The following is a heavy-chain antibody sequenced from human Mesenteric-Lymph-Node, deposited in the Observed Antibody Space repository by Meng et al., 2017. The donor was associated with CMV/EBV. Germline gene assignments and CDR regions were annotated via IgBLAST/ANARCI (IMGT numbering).Heavy chain of an antibody. CDR3: ARGTRLRRHYYYYGMDV. CDR2: IIPIFGTA. D-gene: IGHD5-12*01. CDR1: GGTFSSYA. Sequence: SVKVSCKASGGTFSSYAISWVRQAPGQGLEWMGGIIPIFGTANYAQKFQGRVTITTDESTSTAYMELSSLRSEDTAVYYCARGTRLRRHYYYYGMDVWGQGTTVTVSS. J-gene: IGHJ6*02. V-gene: IGHV1-69*05.